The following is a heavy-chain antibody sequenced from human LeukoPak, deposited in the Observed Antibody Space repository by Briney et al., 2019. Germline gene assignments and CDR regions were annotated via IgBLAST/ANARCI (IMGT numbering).Heavy chain of an antibody. V-gene: IGHV3-30-3*01. CDR1: GFTFSSYA. J-gene: IGHJ1*01. CDR2: ISYDGSNK. Sequence: SGGSLRLSCAASGFTFSSYAMSWVRQAPGKGLEWVAVISYDGSNKYYADSVKGRFTISRDNSKNTLYLQMNSLRAEDTAVYYCARDHRHYYDSSGYPPEYFQHWGQGTLVTVSS. D-gene: IGHD3-22*01. CDR3: ARDHRHYYDSSGYPPEYFQH.